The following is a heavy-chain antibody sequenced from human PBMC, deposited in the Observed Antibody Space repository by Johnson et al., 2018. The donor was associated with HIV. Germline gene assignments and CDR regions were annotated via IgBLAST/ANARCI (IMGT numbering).Heavy chain of an antibody. CDR1: GFTFSSYG. D-gene: IGHD3-16*01. V-gene: IGHV3-30*02. Sequence: QVQLVESGGGVVQPGGSLRLSCAASGFTFSSYGMHWVRQAPGKGLEWVAFIRYDGSNKYYADSVKGRFTISRDNSKNTLYLKMNSRRAEDTAGYYCAKGGANDAFDIWGQGTMVTVSS. CDR3: AKGGANDAFDI. CDR2: IRYDGSNK. J-gene: IGHJ3*02.